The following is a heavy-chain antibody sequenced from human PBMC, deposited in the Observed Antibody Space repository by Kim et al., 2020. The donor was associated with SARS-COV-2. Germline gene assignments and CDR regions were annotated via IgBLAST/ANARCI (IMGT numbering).Heavy chain of an antibody. CDR2: ISHSGSTT. J-gene: IGHJ6*02. CDR3: ARSRLLQGGSTHYSGLDV. V-gene: IGHV3-48*03. CDR1: GFTLSSYE. Sequence: GGSLRLSCVASGFTLSSYEVNWVRLAPGKGLEWVSYISHSGSTTAYADSVRGRFTISRDNAKDSLYLQLNSLRVEDTAVYYCARSRLLQGGSTHYSGLDVWGQGTAVTVSS. D-gene: IGHD3-16*01.